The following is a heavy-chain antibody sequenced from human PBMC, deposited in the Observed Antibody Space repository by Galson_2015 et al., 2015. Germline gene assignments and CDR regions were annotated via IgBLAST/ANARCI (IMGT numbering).Heavy chain of an antibody. J-gene: IGHJ3*02. CDR1: GGSFSGYY. D-gene: IGHD5-18*01. V-gene: IGHV4-34*01. Sequence: ETLFLTCAVYGGSFSGYYWSWIRQPPGKGLEWIGEINHSGSTNYNPSLKSRVTISVDTSKNQFSLKLSSVTAADTAVYYCARGPVDTAMVGAFDIWGQGTMVTVSS. CDR3: ARGPVDTAMVGAFDI. CDR2: INHSGST.